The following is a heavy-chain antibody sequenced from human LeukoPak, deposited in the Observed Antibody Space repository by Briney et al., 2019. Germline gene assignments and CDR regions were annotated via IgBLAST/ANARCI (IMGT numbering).Heavy chain of an antibody. V-gene: IGHV4-4*02. J-gene: IGHJ4*02. Sequence: SETLSLTCGVSGGSSSSTNWWSWVRQPPGQGLEWIGEISLTGETNYNPSLNGRVTMSLDESRNQLSLDLTSVTAADTAIYYCSRESGPFCPFGYWGQGTLVIVPP. D-gene: IGHD1-26*01. CDR1: GGSSSSTNW. CDR2: ISLTGET. CDR3: SRESGPFCPFGY.